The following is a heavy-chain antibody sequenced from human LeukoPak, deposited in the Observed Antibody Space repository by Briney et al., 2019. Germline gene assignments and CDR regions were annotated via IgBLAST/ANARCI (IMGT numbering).Heavy chain of an antibody. Sequence: TLSLTCTVSGGSITSAGYYWSWIRQPPGKGLEWIGYIYYSGSTNYNPSLKSRVTISVDTSKNQFSLKPRSVTAADTAVYYCANGGYCSSTSCYPKWFDPWGQGTLVTVSS. D-gene: IGHD2-2*01. CDR3: ANGGYCSSTSCYPKWFDP. J-gene: IGHJ5*02. CDR1: GGSITSAGYY. V-gene: IGHV4-61*08. CDR2: IYYSGST.